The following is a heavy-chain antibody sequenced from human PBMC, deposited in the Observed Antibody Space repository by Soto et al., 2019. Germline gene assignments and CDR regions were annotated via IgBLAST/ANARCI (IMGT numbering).Heavy chain of an antibody. D-gene: IGHD3-3*01. V-gene: IGHV1-3*01. J-gene: IGHJ6*03. CDR3: ARDGRRFLEWLSNPYYYYYMDV. Sequence: ASVKVSCKASGYTFTSYAMHCVRQAPGQRLEWMGWINAGNGNTKYSQKFQGRVTITRDTSASTAYMELSSLRSEDTAVYYCARDGRRFLEWLSNPYYYYYMDVWGKGTTVTVS. CDR2: INAGNGNT. CDR1: GYTFTSYA.